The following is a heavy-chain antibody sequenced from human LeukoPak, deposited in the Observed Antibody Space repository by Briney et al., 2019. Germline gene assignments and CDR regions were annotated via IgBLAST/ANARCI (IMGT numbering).Heavy chain of an antibody. CDR3: ARDPAGSGFAFDS. V-gene: IGHV3-33*01. J-gene: IGHJ4*02. CDR1: GFIFSNDA. D-gene: IGHD1-1*01. CDR2: IWSDGSNK. Sequence: GGSLRLSCAASGFIFSNDAMHWVRQAPGKGLEWVAFIWSDGSNKYYADSVKGRFTITRDNSEDTLYLQMNSLRVEDTAVYYCARDPAGSGFAFDSWGQGALVTVSS.